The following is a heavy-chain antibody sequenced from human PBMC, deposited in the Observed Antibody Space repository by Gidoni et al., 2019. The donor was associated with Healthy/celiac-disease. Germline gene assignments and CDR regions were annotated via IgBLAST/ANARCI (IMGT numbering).Heavy chain of an antibody. Sequence: VKAGASVGKAGRSLRLSYAAYEFTFSSYGMPWVRQAPGKGLEWVAVISYDGSNKYYADSVKGRFTISRDNSKNTLYLQMNSLRAEDTAGYYCANGRLVGVRGYGMDVWGQGTTVTVSS. V-gene: IGHV3-30*18. D-gene: IGHD1-26*01. CDR1: EFTFSSYG. CDR3: ANGRLVGVRGYGMDV. J-gene: IGHJ6*02. CDR2: ISYDGSNK.